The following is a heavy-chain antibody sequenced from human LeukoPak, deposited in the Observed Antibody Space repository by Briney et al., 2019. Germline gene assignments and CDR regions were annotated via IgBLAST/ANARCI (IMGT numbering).Heavy chain of an antibody. J-gene: IGHJ5*02. V-gene: IGHV1-8*01. CDR3: ARGYCSSTSCYRDNWFDP. Sequence: ASVKVSCKASGYTFTSYDINWVRQATGRGLEWMGWMNPNSGNTGYAQKFQGRVTMTRNTSISTAYMELSSLRSEDTAVYYCARGYCSSTSCYRDNWFDPWGQGTLVTVSS. D-gene: IGHD2-2*02. CDR2: MNPNSGNT. CDR1: GYTFTSYD.